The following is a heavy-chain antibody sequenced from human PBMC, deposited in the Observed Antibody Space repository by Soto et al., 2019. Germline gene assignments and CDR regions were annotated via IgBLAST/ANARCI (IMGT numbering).Heavy chain of an antibody. CDR1: GYEFTNYW. Sequence: GESLKISCKASGYEFTNYWIALVRQTPGRGLGWMGIIYPGDLDIRYNPSLRGRGPSPADKSITTAFLPWDSQKASDPALSYWATFRAARRQLISRCFHMWGLGTMVTVSS. V-gene: IGHV5-51*01. J-gene: IGHJ4*03. D-gene: IGHD6-6*01. CDR3: ATFRAARRQLISRCFHM. CDR2: IYPGDLDI.